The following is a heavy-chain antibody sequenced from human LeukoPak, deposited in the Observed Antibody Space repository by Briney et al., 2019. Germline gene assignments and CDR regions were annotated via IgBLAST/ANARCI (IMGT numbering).Heavy chain of an antibody. Sequence: GGSLRHSCAASGFTFSSYAMSWVRQAPGKGLEWVSAISGSGGSTYYADSVKGRFTISRDNSKNTLYLQMNSLRAEDTAVYYCAKDVFAGDHFDYWGQGTLVTVSS. CDR3: AKDVFAGDHFDY. J-gene: IGHJ4*02. CDR1: GFTFSSYA. D-gene: IGHD4-17*01. CDR2: ISGSGGST. V-gene: IGHV3-23*01.